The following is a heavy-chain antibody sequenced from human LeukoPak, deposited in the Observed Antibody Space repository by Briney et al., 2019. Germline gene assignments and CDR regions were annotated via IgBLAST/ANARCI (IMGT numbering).Heavy chain of an antibody. CDR2: IRYDGSNK. CDR1: GFTFSSYD. J-gene: IGHJ3*02. Sequence: GGSLRLSCAASGFTFSSYDMHWVRQAPGKGLEWVAFIRYDGSNKYYADSVKGRFTISRDNSKNTLYLQMNSLRAEDTAVYYCARGLQYNDAFDIWGQGTMVTVSS. CDR3: ARGLQYNDAFDI. D-gene: IGHD1-1*01. V-gene: IGHV3-30*02.